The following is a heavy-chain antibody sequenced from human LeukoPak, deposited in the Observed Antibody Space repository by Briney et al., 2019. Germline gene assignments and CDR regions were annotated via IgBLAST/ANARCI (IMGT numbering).Heavy chain of an antibody. D-gene: IGHD6-13*01. CDR2: TYYGSKWYN. CDR3: ARAKGRSPLFDY. CDR1: GDSVSSNSAA. Sequence: SQTLSLTCAISGDSVSSNSAAWNWIRQSPSRGLEWLGRTYYGSKWYNDYAVSVKGRIAIDPDTSKNQFSLQLNSVTPEDTAVYYCARAKGRSPLFDYWGQGTLVTVSS. J-gene: IGHJ4*02. V-gene: IGHV6-1*01.